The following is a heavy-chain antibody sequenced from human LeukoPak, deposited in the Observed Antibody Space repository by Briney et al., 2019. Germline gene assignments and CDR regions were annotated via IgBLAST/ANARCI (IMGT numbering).Heavy chain of an antibody. D-gene: IGHD4-17*01. Sequence: GGSLRLSCAASGFTFSSYGMHWVRQAPGKGLEWVAFIRYDGSNKYYADSVKGRFTTSRDNSKNTLYLQMNSLRAEDTAVHYCAKGDPYDYGDYDDYWGQGTLVTVSS. CDR3: AKGDPYDYGDYDDY. V-gene: IGHV3-30*02. CDR2: IRYDGSNK. J-gene: IGHJ4*02. CDR1: GFTFSSYG.